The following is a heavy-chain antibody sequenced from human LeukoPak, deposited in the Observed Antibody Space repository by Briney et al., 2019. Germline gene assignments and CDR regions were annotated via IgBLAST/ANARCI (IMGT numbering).Heavy chain of an antibody. V-gene: IGHV5-51*01. CDR3: ARRSSGFDY. Sequence: GESLKISCKGSGYSFSTYWIAWARQMSGKGLEWMGIIYPGDSDTRYSPSFQGQVTISADKSNSIAYLQWSSLKASDTAMYYCARRSSGFDYWGQGTLVTVSS. J-gene: IGHJ4*02. D-gene: IGHD3-22*01. CDR2: IYPGDSDT. CDR1: GYSFSTYW.